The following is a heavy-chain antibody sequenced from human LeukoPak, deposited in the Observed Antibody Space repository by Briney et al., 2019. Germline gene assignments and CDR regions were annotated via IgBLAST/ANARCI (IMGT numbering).Heavy chain of an antibody. Sequence: GGSLRLSCAASGLSFSGAWMTWVRQPPGKGLEWVGRITSRNDGETTDYAAPVKGRFTISRDDSKNTIYLQMNSLKTEDTAVYYCNTDINTIYGIVHWGQGTLVTVSS. CDR3: NTDINTIYGIVH. CDR2: ITSRNDGETT. J-gene: IGHJ5*02. D-gene: IGHD4-17*01. V-gene: IGHV3-15*01. CDR1: GLSFSGAW.